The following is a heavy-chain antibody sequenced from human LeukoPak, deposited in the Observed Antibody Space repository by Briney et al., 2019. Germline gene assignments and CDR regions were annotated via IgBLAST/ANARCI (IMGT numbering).Heavy chain of an antibody. CDR2: INPNSGGT. D-gene: IGHD4-17*01. J-gene: IGHJ4*02. V-gene: IGHV1-2*02. CDR3: KYGDYEDVDY. Sequence: GASVKVSCKASGYTFTGYYMHWVRQAPGQGLEWMGWINPNSGGTNYAQRFQGRVTMTRDTSISTAYMGLSRLRSDDTAVYYCKYGDYEDVDYWGQGTLVTVSS. CDR1: GYTFTGYY.